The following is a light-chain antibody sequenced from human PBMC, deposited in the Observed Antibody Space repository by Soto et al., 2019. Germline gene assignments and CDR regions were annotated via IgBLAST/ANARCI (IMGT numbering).Light chain of an antibody. CDR1: TSDVGAYNY. CDR3: SSYTSRSTLV. J-gene: IGLJ3*02. V-gene: IGLV2-14*03. CDR2: DVT. Sequence: QSALTQPASVSGSLGQSSTISCTGTTSDVGAYNYVSWYQQHPGKAPQLVISDVTNRPSGVSNRFAGSKSGNTASLTISGLQAEDEADYYCSSYTSRSTLVFGGGTKLTVL.